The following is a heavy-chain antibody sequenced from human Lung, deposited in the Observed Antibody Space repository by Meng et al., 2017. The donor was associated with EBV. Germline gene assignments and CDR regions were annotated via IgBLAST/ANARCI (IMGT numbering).Heavy chain of an antibody. CDR1: GFPFSGSA. CDR3: TSRSF. V-gene: IGHV3-73*02. CDR2: IRSKANNYTT. Sequence: VQVVEAGGGLVQPGGSLKLSCAASGFPFSGSAMHWVRQASGKGLEWVGRIRSKANNYTTSFGASVEGRFTISRDDSNNTAYLQMNSLKTEDTAIYYCTSRSFWGQGTLVTVSS. J-gene: IGHJ4*02.